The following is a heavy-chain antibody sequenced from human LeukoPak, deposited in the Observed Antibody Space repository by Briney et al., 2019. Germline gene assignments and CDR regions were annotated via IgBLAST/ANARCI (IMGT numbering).Heavy chain of an antibody. CDR3: ARGRDTVGYGIFDY. J-gene: IGHJ4*02. Sequence: SETLSLTCTVSDGSISSYHWSWIRQPAGKGLEWIGRIHTSGTTNYNPSLKSRVTMSVDASKNQFSLKVSSVTAADTAVYYCARGRDTVGYGIFDYWGQGTLFTVSS. CDR1: DGSISSYH. CDR2: IHTSGTT. D-gene: IGHD2-8*02. V-gene: IGHV4-4*07.